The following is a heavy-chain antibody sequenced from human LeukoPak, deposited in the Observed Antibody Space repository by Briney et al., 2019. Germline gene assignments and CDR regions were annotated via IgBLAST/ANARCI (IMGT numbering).Heavy chain of an antibody. CDR2: INPNSGGT. CDR1: GYTFTGYY. CDR3: ASGVGPLYSGSYYDLYPLHY. Sequence: GASVKVSCKASGYTFTGYYMHWVRQAPGQGLEWMGWINPNSGGTNYAQKFQGRVTMTRDTSISTAYMELSRLRSDDTAVYYCASGVGPLYSGSYYDLYPLHYWGQGTLVTVSS. D-gene: IGHD1-26*01. J-gene: IGHJ4*02. V-gene: IGHV1-2*02.